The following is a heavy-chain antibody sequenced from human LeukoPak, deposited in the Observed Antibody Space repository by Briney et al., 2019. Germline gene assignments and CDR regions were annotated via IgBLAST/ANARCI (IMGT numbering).Heavy chain of an antibody. CDR1: GYTFTSYA. CDR3: ARDQWLVLNAFDI. J-gene: IGHJ3*02. CDR2: INAGNGNT. V-gene: IGHV1-3*01. Sequence: ASVKVSCKASGYTFTSYAMHWVRQAPGQRLEWMGWINAGNGNTKYSQKFQGRVTITRDTSASTAYMELSSLRSEGTAVYYCARDQWLVLNAFDIWGQGTMVTVSS. D-gene: IGHD6-19*01.